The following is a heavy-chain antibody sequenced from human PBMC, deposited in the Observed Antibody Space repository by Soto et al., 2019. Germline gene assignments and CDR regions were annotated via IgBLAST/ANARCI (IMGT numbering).Heavy chain of an antibody. D-gene: IGHD3-22*01. J-gene: IGHJ3*02. V-gene: IGHV3-74*01. Sequence: EVQLVESGGGLVQPGGSQRLSCEGSGFTFSSYWMHWVRQAPGKGLVWVSRINRYGSSTSYADSVKGRFTISRDNAKNTVYLQMNSPRAEDTAVYYCARGGDSSYYDSSGYPAAFDIWGQGTMVTASS. CDR2: INRYGSST. CDR3: ARGGDSSYYDSSGYPAAFDI. CDR1: GFTFSSYW.